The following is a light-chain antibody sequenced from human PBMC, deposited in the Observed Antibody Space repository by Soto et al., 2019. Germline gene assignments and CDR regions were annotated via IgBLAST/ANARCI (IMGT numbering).Light chain of an antibody. J-gene: IGKJ1*01. Sequence: QMTQSPSSLSASVGEKIIITCRASRDVGSDVSWYQQKPGQAPKLLIYAASNLYTGVPSRFSGSRSGTEFTLTISSLQPEDFASYYCQQTFSTPRTFGQGTKVEI. CDR3: QQTFSTPRT. CDR1: RDVGSD. V-gene: IGKV1-39*01. CDR2: AAS.